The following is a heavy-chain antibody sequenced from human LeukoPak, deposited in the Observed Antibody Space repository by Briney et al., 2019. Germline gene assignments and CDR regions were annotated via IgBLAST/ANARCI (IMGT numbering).Heavy chain of an antibody. J-gene: IGHJ4*02. CDR3: STSPSFGSSWYQFNY. V-gene: IGHV3-23*01. CDR2: ISGRDGRT. D-gene: IGHD6-13*01. CDR1: GFTFSSYS. Sequence: GGSLRLSCAASGFTFSSYSMNWVRQAPGRGLEWVSAISGRDGRTYYTDSVKGRFTISRDNSRDTLYLQMNSLRAEDTAVYYCSTSPSFGSSWYQFNYWGQGTLVTVSS.